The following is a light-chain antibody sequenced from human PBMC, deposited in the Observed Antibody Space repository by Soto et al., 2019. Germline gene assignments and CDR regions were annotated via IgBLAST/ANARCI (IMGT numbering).Light chain of an antibody. Sequence: QSVLTQPASVSGSPGQSITVSCTGTSSDIGGYNYVSWYQHHPGKAPQLIIYEVNLRPSGVSDRFSASKSGDTASLTISGLQAEDEAVYYCSSYASSGGHNYVFATGTKVTVL. CDR2: EVN. V-gene: IGLV2-14*01. J-gene: IGLJ1*01. CDR3: SSYASSGGHNYV. CDR1: SSDIGGYNY.